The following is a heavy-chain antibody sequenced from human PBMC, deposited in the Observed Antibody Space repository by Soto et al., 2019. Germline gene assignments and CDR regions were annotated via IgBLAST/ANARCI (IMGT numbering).Heavy chain of an antibody. D-gene: IGHD2-15*01. V-gene: IGHV1-2*04. J-gene: IGHJ4*02. CDR1: GYTFTGYY. CDR3: ARAPVGSDDFDS. CDR2: INPNSGGT. Sequence: ASVKVSCKASGYTFTGYYMHCVRQAPGQGLEWMGWINPNSGGTNYAQKFQGWVTMTRDTSISTAYMELSRLRSDDTAVYYCARAPVGSDDFDSWGRGTLVTVSS.